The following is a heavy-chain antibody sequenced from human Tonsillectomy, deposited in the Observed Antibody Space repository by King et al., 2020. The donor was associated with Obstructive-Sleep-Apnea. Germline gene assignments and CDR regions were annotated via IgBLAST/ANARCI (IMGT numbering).Heavy chain of an antibody. D-gene: IGHD3-3*01. CDR2: IDYSGST. V-gene: IGHV4-39*07. CDR1: GGSISSSRYY. J-gene: IGHJ6*02. CDR3: ATLWSGYQYYYHYAMAV. Sequence: QLQESGPGLVKPSETLSLTCTVSGGSISSSRYYWGWIRKPPGKGLEWIGSIDYSGSTYYNPSLKRRVTISVDTSKNQFYLKLSSVTAADTAVYYVATLWSGYQYYYHYAMAVGGQGTTVTVSS.